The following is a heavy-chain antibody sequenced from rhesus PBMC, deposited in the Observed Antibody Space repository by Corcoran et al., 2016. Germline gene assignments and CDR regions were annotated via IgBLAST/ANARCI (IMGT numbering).Heavy chain of an antibody. D-gene: IGHD1-20*01. CDR1: GGSFSGYY. CDR3: ARGGRNNRAFDF. V-gene: IGHV4-165*01. CDR2: ISGSSGST. Sequence: QVQLQESGPGLVKPSETLSLTCAVSGGSFSGYYWGWIRQPPGKGLEWIGYISGSSGSTTHNPSLKCRVTISTDTSKNQFSLKLSSVTAADTAVYYCARGGRNNRAFDFWGQGLRVTVSS. J-gene: IGHJ3*01.